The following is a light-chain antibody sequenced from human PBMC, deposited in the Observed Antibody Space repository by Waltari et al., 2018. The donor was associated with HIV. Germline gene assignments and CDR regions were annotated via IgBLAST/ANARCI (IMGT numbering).Light chain of an antibody. CDR1: RTNIGAGHD. J-gene: IGLJ1*01. CDR3: QSYDTSLSVNYV. CDR2: INI. Sequence: QSVLTQPPSVSGALGQRVTISCTGTRTNIGAGHDAHRYQQLPGTAPKLRIYINIIRPSGVPDRFSASKSGTSASLAITGLRPEDEADYYCQSYDTSLSVNYVFGTGTKVTVL. V-gene: IGLV1-40*01.